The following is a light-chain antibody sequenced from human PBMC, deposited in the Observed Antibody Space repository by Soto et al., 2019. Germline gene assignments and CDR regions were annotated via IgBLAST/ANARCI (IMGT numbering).Light chain of an antibody. CDR3: QQSYDTPRT. CDR1: QSISNH. CDR2: AAS. V-gene: IGKV1-39*01. Sequence: DIQMTQSPSSLSSSVADIFTITCRASQSISNHLNWYQQKPGKAPRLLIYAASSLQGGVPSRFRGSGSVTDFTLTISSLQPEDFATYYCQQSYDTPRTFGQGTKVDIK. J-gene: IGKJ1*01.